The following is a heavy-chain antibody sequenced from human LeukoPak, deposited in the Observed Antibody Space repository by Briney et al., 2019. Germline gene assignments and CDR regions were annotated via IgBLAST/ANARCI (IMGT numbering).Heavy chain of an antibody. CDR1: GGSISSYY. V-gene: IGHV4-59*01. Sequence: SETLSLTCTVSGGSISSYYWSWIRQPPGKGLEWIGYIYYSGSTNYNPSLKSRVTISVDTSKNQFSLKLSSVTAADTAVYYCARVSSRVWSGPYPDYWGQGILVTVSS. CDR3: ARVSSRVWSGPYPDY. J-gene: IGHJ4*02. D-gene: IGHD3-3*01. CDR2: IYYSGST.